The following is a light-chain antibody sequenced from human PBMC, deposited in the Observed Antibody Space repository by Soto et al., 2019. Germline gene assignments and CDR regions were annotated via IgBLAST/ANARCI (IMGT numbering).Light chain of an antibody. CDR2: YDS. CDR3: QVWDSSSDHHVV. Sequence: SYELTQPPSVSVAPGKTARITCGGNNIGSKSVHRYQQKPGQAPVLVIYYDSDRPSGIPQRFSGSNSGNTATLTISRVEAGDEADYYCQVWDSSSDHHVVFGGGTKLTVL. J-gene: IGLJ2*01. V-gene: IGLV3-21*04. CDR1: NIGSKS.